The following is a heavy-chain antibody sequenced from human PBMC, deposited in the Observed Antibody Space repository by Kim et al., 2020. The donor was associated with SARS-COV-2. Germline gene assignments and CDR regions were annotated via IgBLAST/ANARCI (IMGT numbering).Heavy chain of an antibody. Sequence: SETLSLTCTVSGGSISSYYWSWIRQPPGKRLEWIGHIYYNGGTNYNPSLRSRVTISVDTSTNQFSLKLRSVPAADTTAYYCARHGFCSGSSCYTIDYWGQGTLVTVSS. J-gene: IGHJ4*02. CDR3: ARHGFCSGSSCYTIDY. D-gene: IGHD2-2*02. CDR1: GGSISSYY. CDR2: IYYNGGT. V-gene: IGHV4-59*08.